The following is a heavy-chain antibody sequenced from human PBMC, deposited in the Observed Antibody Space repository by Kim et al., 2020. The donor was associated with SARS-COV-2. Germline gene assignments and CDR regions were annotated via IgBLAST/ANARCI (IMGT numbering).Heavy chain of an antibody. CDR2: IYPGDSDT. CDR3: ARRRGWNTGSSFDY. V-gene: IGHV5-51*03. D-gene: IGHD1-1*01. Sequence: GESLKISCRSSGYSFSSYWIGWVRQMPGKGLEWMGIIYPGDSDTRYSPSFQGQVTISADKSISTAYLQWSSLKASDTSMYYCARRRGWNTGSSFDYWGQGTLVTVSS. J-gene: IGHJ4*02. CDR1: GYSFSSYW.